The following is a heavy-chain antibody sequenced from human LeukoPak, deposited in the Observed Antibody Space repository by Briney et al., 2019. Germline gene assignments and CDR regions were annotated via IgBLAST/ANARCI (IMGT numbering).Heavy chain of an antibody. Sequence: SETLSLTCTVSGCSISSSYWSWIRQPPGKGLEWIGYIYYSGSTNYNPSLKSRVTISVDTSKNQFSLKLSSVPAADTAVYYCARHLFSMGDIDWFDPWGQGTLVTVSS. V-gene: IGHV4-59*08. D-gene: IGHD2-15*01. CDR1: GCSISSSY. CDR2: IYYSGST. CDR3: ARHLFSMGDIDWFDP. J-gene: IGHJ5*02.